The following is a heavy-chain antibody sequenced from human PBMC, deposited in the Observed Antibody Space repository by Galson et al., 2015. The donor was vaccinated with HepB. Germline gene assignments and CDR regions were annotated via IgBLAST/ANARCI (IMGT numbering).Heavy chain of an antibody. D-gene: IGHD3-22*01. Sequence: SVKVSCKASGYTFTSYGISWVRQAPGQGLEWMGWISAYNGNTNYAQKLQGRVTMTTDTSTSTAYMELRSLRSDDTAVYYCARVRYYYDSSGYSPYYFDYWGQGTLVTVSS. J-gene: IGHJ4*02. CDR3: ARVRYYYDSSGYSPYYFDY. CDR1: GYTFTSYG. V-gene: IGHV1-18*01. CDR2: ISAYNGNT.